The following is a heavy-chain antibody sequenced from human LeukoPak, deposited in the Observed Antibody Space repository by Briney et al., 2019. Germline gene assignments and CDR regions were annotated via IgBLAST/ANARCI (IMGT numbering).Heavy chain of an antibody. Sequence: PGGSLRLSCAASGFTFSSYSMNWVRQAPGKGLEWVSSISSSSSYIYYADSVKGRFTISRDNAKNSLYLQMNSLRAEDTAVYYCARDFPVPYYYGSSGYYGAYWGQGTLVTVSS. CDR2: ISSSSSYI. CDR1: GFTFSSYS. D-gene: IGHD3-22*01. J-gene: IGHJ4*02. V-gene: IGHV3-21*01. CDR3: ARDFPVPYYYGSSGYYGAY.